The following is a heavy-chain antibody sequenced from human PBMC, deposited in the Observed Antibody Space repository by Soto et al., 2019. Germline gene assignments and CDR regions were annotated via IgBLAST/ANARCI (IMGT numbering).Heavy chain of an antibody. V-gene: IGHV3-7*05. D-gene: IGHD3-3*01. Sequence: EVQLVESGGGLVQPGGSLRLSCAASGFTFTSYWMSWVRQAPGKGLEWVANIKQDGTSKYYADPVKGRFTVSRDHGQSSLYLQMDRLRDDDTAVYLCARLRFIFMERDYDSWGQGTLVTLSS. CDR1: GFTFTSYW. CDR3: ARLRFIFMERDYDS. CDR2: IKQDGTSK. J-gene: IGHJ4*02.